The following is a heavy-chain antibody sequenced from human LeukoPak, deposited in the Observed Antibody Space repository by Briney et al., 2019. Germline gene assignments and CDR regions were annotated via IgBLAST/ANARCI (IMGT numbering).Heavy chain of an antibody. D-gene: IGHD1-1*01. J-gene: IGHJ4*02. CDR2: INHSGST. CDR3: ARAVNRQLVDY. CDR1: GGSFSGYY. V-gene: IGHV4-34*01. Sequence: PSETLSLTCAVYGGSFSGYYWNWIRQPPGKGLEWIGEINHSGSTNYNPSLKSRVTISVDTSKNQFSLKLSSVTAADTAVYYCARAVNRQLVDYWGQGTLVTVSS.